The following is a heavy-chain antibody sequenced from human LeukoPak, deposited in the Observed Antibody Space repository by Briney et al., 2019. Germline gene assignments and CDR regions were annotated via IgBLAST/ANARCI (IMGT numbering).Heavy chain of an antibody. CDR2: IYPGGIGT. CDR1: GYSFTTHW. Sequence: GESPKICCECSGYSFTTHWIGWGRQIASEGLEMRGIIYPGGIGTRYCPSFQDQVPISVDKSISTADLQWSSLKASDTAIYDCARQQYSNIWYWIYNCFDPWGQGTLVTVSS. CDR3: ARQQYSNIWYWIYNCFDP. J-gene: IGHJ5*02. D-gene: IGHD6-13*01. V-gene: IGHV5-51*01.